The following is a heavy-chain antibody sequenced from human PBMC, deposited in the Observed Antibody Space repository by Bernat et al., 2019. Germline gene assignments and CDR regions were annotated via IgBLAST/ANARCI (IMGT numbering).Heavy chain of an antibody. D-gene: IGHD3-3*01. CDR1: GGTFSSYA. V-gene: IGHV1-69*04. CDR2: IIPILGIA. CDR3: ARDFYDFWSGYYYYYGMDV. Sequence: GAEVKKPGSSVKVSCKASGGTFSSYAISWVRQAPGQGLEWMGRIIPILGIANYAQKFQGRVTITADKSTSTAYMELSSLRSEDTAVYYCARDFYDFWSGYYYYYGMDVWGQGTTVTVSS. J-gene: IGHJ6*02.